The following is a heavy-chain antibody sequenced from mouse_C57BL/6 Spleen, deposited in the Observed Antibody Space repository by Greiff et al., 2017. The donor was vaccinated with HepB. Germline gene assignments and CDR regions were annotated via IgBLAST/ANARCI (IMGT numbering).Heavy chain of an antibody. CDR2: IDPSDSYT. J-gene: IGHJ4*01. CDR1: GYTFTSYW. Sequence: VQLQQPGAELVRPGTSVKLSCKASGYTFTSYWMHWVKQRPGQGLEWIGVIDPSDSYTNYNQKFKGKATLTVDTSSSTAYMQLSSLTSEDSAVYYCARSYGSSFYYAMDYWGQGTSVTVSS. D-gene: IGHD1-1*01. CDR3: ARSYGSSFYYAMDY. V-gene: IGHV1-59*01.